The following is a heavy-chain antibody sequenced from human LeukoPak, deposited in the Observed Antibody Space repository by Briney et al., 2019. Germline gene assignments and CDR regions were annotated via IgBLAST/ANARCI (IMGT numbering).Heavy chain of an antibody. D-gene: IGHD3-3*01. CDR2: INHSGST. Sequence: SETLSLTCAVYGGSFSGYYWSWIRQPPGKGLEWIGEINHSGSTNYNPSLKSRVTISVDTSKNQFSLKLSSVTAADTAVYYCASGYDFWSGYYMDVWAKGTTVTVSS. J-gene: IGHJ6*03. CDR3: ASGYDFWSGYYMDV. CDR1: GGSFSGYY. V-gene: IGHV4-34*01.